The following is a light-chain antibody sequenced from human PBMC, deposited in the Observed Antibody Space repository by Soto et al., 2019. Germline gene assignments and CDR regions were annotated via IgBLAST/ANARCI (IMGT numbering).Light chain of an antibody. CDR2: RAS. J-gene: IGKJ1*01. CDR1: QTISTW. Sequence: DIQMTQSPSTLSASVGDRVTITCRASQTISTWLAWYQQKPGKAPKLLIHRASSLGTGVPSRFSGSGSGTEFTLTITSLQPDDFATYYCQQYSSNSAFGPGTKMEIK. V-gene: IGKV1-5*03. CDR3: QQYSSNSA.